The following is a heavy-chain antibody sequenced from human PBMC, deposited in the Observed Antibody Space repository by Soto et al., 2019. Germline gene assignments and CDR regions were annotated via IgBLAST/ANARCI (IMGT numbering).Heavy chain of an antibody. CDR1: GGSISSSSYY. CDR3: ARRVWDTAMVVYFFDY. J-gene: IGHJ4*02. CDR2: IYYSGST. V-gene: IGHV4-39*01. D-gene: IGHD5-18*01. Sequence: SETLSLTCTVSGGSISSSSYYWGWIRQPPGKGLEWIGSIYYSGSTYYNPSLKSRVTISVDTSKNQFSLKLSSVTAADTAVYYCARRVWDTAMVVYFFDYWGQGTLVTVSS.